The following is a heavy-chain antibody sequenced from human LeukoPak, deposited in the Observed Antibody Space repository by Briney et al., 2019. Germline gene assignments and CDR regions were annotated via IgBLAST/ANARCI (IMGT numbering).Heavy chain of an antibody. D-gene: IGHD3-3*01. V-gene: IGHV4-39*07. J-gene: IGHJ4*02. Sequence: SETLSLTCTVSGGSISSSSYYWGWIRQPPGKGLEWIGSIYYSGSTNYNPSLKSRVTISVDTSKNQFSLKLSSVTAADTAVYYCARARSLFDFWSGYYQYYFDYWGQGTLVTVSS. CDR3: ARARSLFDFWSGYYQYYFDY. CDR2: IYYSGST. CDR1: GGSISSSSYY.